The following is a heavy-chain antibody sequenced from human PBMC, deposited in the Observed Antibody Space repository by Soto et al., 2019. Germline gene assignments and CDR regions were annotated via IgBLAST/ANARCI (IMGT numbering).Heavy chain of an antibody. CDR2: ISGSGGST. CDR1: GFTFSSYA. J-gene: IGHJ4*02. D-gene: IGHD3-22*01. Sequence: PGGSLRLSCAASGFTFSSYAMSWVRQAPGKGLEWVSAISGSGGSTYYADSVKGRFTISRDNSKNTLYLQMNSLRAEDTAVYYCAKDGAGRYYYDSSGFDYWGQGTPVTVSS. CDR3: AKDGAGRYYYDSSGFDY. V-gene: IGHV3-23*01.